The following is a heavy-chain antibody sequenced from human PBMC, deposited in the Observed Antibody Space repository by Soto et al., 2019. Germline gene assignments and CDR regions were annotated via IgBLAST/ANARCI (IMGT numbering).Heavy chain of an antibody. CDR1: GFTFSNAW. Sequence: EVQLVESGGGLVKPGGSLRLSCAASGFTFSNAWMNWVRQAPGKGLEWVGRIKSKTDGGTTDYAAPVKGRCTISRDDSKNTLYLQMHSLKTDDTAVYYCTTGGHIVRMVYAISAWGQGTLVTVSS. V-gene: IGHV3-15*07. J-gene: IGHJ5*02. CDR2: IKSKTDGGTT. CDR3: TTGGHIVRMVYAISA. D-gene: IGHD2-8*01.